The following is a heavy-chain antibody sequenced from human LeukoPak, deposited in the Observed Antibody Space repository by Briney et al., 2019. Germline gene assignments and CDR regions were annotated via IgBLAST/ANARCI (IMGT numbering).Heavy chain of an antibody. J-gene: IGHJ4*02. CDR3: AKAPAHFGEPHYDFDY. Sequence: PGGSLRLSCAASGFTFSSYAMSWVRHAPGKGLEGVSAISGSGGSTYYADSVKGRFTISRDNSKNTLYLQMTSLRAEDTAVYYCAKAPAHFGEPHYDFDYWGQGTLVTVSS. CDR2: ISGSGGST. D-gene: IGHD3-10*01. CDR1: GFTFSSYA. V-gene: IGHV3-23*01.